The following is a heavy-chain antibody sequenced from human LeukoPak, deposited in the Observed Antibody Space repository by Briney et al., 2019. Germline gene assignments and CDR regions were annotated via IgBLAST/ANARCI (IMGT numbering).Heavy chain of an antibody. J-gene: IGHJ4*02. D-gene: IGHD3-3*01. CDR1: GYTFTSHG. CDR3: ARDRPVLRFFTAPVDY. Sequence: ASVKVSCKASGYTFTSHGISWVRQAPGQGLEWMGWISAYNGNTNYAQKLQGRVTMTTDTSTSTAYMELRSLRSDDTAVYYCARDRPVLRFFTAPVDYWGQGTLVTVSS. CDR2: ISAYNGNT. V-gene: IGHV1-18*01.